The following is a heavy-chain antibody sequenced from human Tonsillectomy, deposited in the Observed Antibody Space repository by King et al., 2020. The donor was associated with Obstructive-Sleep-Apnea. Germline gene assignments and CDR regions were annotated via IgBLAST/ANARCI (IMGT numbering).Heavy chain of an antibody. D-gene: IGHD3-22*01. CDR3: ARHLYSSGYSRAFDI. CDR1: GGSIRSYY. V-gene: IGHV4-59*08. Sequence: VQLQESGPGLVKPSETLSLSCTVSGGSIRSYYWSLIRQPPGKGLEWIGYGCFSGSTNYTPSLKSLVTISVDTSKNQFSLKLNSVTAADTAVYYCARHLYSSGYSRAFDIWGQGTMVTVSS. J-gene: IGHJ3*02. CDR2: GCFSGST.